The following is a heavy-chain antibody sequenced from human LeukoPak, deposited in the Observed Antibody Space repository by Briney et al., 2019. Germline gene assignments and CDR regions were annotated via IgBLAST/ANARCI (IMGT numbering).Heavy chain of an antibody. V-gene: IGHV1-69*04. D-gene: IGHD6-13*01. CDR3: ARVNSSIYYYYYGMDV. Sequence: SVKVSCKASGGTFSSYAISWVRQAPGQGLEWMGRIIPILGIANYAQKFQGRVTITADKSTSTAYMELSSLRSEDTAVCYCARVNSSIYYYYYGMDVWGQGTTVTVSS. J-gene: IGHJ6*02. CDR2: IIPILGIA. CDR1: GGTFSSYA.